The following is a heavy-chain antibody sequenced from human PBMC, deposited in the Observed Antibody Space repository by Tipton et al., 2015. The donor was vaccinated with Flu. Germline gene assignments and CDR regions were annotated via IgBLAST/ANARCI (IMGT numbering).Heavy chain of an antibody. Sequence: LRLSCTVSGGSISSSSYHWGWIRQPPGMGLEWIGSVHYSGSTYQNPSLESRVTISVDTSKNQFSLKLSSVTAADTAVYFCAREGRNSGGFDYWGQGTLVTVSS. D-gene: IGHD1-26*01. J-gene: IGHJ4*02. CDR1: GGSISSSSYH. CDR2: VHYSGST. CDR3: AREGRNSGGFDY. V-gene: IGHV4-39*07.